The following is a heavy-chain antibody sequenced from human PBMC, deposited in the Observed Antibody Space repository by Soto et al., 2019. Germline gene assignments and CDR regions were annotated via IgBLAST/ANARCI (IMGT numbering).Heavy chain of an antibody. CDR2: IIPIFGTA. D-gene: IGHD5-18*01. V-gene: IGHV1-69*13. CDR1: GGTFSSYA. J-gene: IGHJ6*02. Sequence: SVKVSCKASGGTFSSYAISWVRQAPGQGLEWMGGIIPIFGTANYAQKFQGRVTITADESTSTAYMELSSLRSEDTAVYYCARNSSGYLSYYYYGMDVWGQGTTVTVSS. CDR3: ARNSSGYLSYYYYGMDV.